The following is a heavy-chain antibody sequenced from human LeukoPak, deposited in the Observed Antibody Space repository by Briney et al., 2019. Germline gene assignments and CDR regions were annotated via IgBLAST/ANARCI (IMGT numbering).Heavy chain of an antibody. Sequence: SQTLSLTCAISGDSVSSNSAAWNWIRQSPSRGLEWLGRTYYRSKWYNDYAVSVKSRITINPDTSKNQFSLQLNSVTPEDTAVYCCARDRRTVGSGSYWRLWFDPWGQGTLVTVSS. CDR3: ARDRRTVGSGSYWRLWFDP. J-gene: IGHJ5*02. CDR2: TYYRSKWYN. CDR1: GDSVSSNSAA. V-gene: IGHV6-1*01. D-gene: IGHD3-10*01.